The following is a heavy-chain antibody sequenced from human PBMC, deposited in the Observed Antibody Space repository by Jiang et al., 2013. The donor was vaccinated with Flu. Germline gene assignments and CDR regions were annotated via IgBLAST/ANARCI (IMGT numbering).Heavy chain of an antibody. CDR3: ARDVRGVVNWFDP. Sequence: PGLVKPSQTLSLTCTVSGGSISSDGYYWSWIRQHPGRGLEWIGYIYYSGTTYYNPSLKSRVTISVDTSKNQFSLRLNSVTAADTAVYYCARDVRGVVNWFDPWGQGTLVTVSS. V-gene: IGHV4-31*03. J-gene: IGHJ5*02. D-gene: IGHD3-10*01. CDR1: GGSISSDGYY. CDR2: IYYSGTT.